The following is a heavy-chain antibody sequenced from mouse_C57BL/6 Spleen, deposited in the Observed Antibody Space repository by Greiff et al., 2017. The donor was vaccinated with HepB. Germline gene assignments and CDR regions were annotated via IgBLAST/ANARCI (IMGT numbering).Heavy chain of an antibody. Sequence: VQLQQPGAELVRPGSSVKLSCKASGYTFTSYWMHWVKQRPIQGLEWIGNIDPSDSETHYNQKFKDKATLTVDKSSSTAYMQLSSLTSEDSAVYYCARVPYCYLYAMDYWGQGTSVTVSS. CDR2: IDPSDSET. D-gene: IGHD2-12*01. V-gene: IGHV1-52*01. CDR3: ARVPYCYLYAMDY. CDR1: GYTFTSYW. J-gene: IGHJ4*01.